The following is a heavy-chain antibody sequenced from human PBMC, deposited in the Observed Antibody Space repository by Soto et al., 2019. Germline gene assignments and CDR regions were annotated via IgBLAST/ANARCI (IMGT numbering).Heavy chain of an antibody. CDR2: MSPASGDT. CDR3: ARDIMAP. J-gene: IGHJ5*02. V-gene: IGHV1-8*01. D-gene: IGHD5-12*01. Sequence: QVQLVQSGAEVKKPGASVKVSCKASGYTISTYDINWVRQAAGQGLEWMGWMSPASGDTGYAPSFQGRVATTRNISINTAYLELSGLTPEDTGLYYCARDIMAPWGQGTLVTVS. CDR1: GYTISTYD.